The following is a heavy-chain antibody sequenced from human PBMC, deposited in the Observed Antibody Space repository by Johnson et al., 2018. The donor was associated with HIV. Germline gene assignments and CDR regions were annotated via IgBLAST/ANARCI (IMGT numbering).Heavy chain of an antibody. Sequence: QVQLVESGGGVVQPGRSLRLSCAASGFTFSTYGMHWVRQAPGKGLEWVAVMWYDGSNKYYADSVKGRFTISRDNSKNTLYLQMNSLRAEDTAVYYCAKDQGSSSWTNDACDIWGQGTMVTVSS. D-gene: IGHD6-13*01. CDR2: MWYDGSNK. J-gene: IGHJ3*02. CDR3: AKDQGSSSWTNDACDI. V-gene: IGHV3-33*06. CDR1: GFTFSTYG.